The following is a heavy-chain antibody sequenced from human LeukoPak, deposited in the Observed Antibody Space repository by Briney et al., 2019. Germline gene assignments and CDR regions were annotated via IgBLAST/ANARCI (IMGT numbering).Heavy chain of an antibody. CDR2: INHSGST. J-gene: IGHJ4*02. CDR1: GGSFSGYY. Sequence: PSETLSLTCAVYGGSFSGYYWSWIRQPPGKGLEWIGEINHSGSTNYNPSLKSRVTISVDTSRNQFSLKLSSVTAADTAVYYCARGPTIFGVVISYFDYWGQGTLVTVSS. V-gene: IGHV4-34*01. CDR3: ARGPTIFGVVISYFDY. D-gene: IGHD3-3*01.